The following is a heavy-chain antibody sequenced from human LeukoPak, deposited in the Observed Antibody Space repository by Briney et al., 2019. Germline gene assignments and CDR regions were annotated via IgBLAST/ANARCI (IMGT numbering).Heavy chain of an antibody. Sequence: SETLSLTCTVSGDSISSYYWSWIRQPPGKGLEWIGYIYYSGSTNYNPSPKSRVTISVDTSKNQFSLKLSSVTAADTAVYYCARDLPYYYDSSGFGLDYWGQGTLVTVSS. D-gene: IGHD3-22*01. V-gene: IGHV4-59*01. CDR2: IYYSGST. CDR1: GDSISSYY. CDR3: ARDLPYYYDSSGFGLDY. J-gene: IGHJ4*02.